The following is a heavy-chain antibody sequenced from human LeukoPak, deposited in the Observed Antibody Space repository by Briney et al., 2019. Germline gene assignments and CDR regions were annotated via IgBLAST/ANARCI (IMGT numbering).Heavy chain of an antibody. CDR2: MYYSGST. Sequence: PSETLSLTCTVSGGSISSRSYNWGWIRQPPGKGLEWIGSMYYSGSTYYNPSLKSRVTISVDTSKNQFSLKLSSVTAADTAVYYCARLVQWGGNSVPFFWFDPWGQGTLVTVSS. J-gene: IGHJ5*02. V-gene: IGHV4-39*01. D-gene: IGHD2-21*02. CDR3: ARLVQWGGNSVPFFWFDP. CDR1: GGSISSRSYN.